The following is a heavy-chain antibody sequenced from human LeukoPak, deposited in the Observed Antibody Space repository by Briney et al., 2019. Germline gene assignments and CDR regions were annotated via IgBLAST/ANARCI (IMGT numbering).Heavy chain of an antibody. J-gene: IGHJ4*02. CDR3: ARHKYYYDSSGYRLFDY. Sequence: SETLSLTCTVSGGSIRSSYYYWGWIRQPPGKGLEWIGSIYHSGSTNYNPSLKSRVTISVDKSKNQFSLKLSSVTAADTAVYYCARHKYYYDSSGYRLFDYWGQGTLVTVSS. CDR2: IYHSGST. V-gene: IGHV4-39*07. CDR1: GGSIRSSYYY. D-gene: IGHD3-22*01.